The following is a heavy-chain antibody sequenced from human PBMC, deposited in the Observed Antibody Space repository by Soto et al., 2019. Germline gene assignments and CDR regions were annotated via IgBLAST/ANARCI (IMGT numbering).Heavy chain of an antibody. CDR3: AKDRLLYYNDSNGYYYSDFDY. D-gene: IGHD3-22*01. CDR1: GFTFSTYA. V-gene: IGHV3-23*01. CDR2: ISGTAGST. J-gene: IGHJ4*01. Sequence: GGSLRLSCAASGFTFSTYAMNWLRQAPGKGLEWVSAISGTAGSTYYADSVKGRFTISRDNSKNSLYLQTNSLRAEDTAVYYCAKDRLLYYNDSNGYYYSDFDYWGHGTLVTVSS.